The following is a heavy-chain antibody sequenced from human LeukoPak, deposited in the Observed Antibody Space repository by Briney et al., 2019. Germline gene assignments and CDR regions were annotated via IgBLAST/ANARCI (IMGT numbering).Heavy chain of an antibody. CDR1: GGSISSYY. CDR3: ARRRHIVVVVAATRGGAFDI. CDR2: IYTSGST. V-gene: IGHV4-4*07. D-gene: IGHD2-15*01. Sequence: SETLSLTCTVSGGSISSYYWSWIRQPAGKGLEWIGRIYTSGSTNYNPSLKSRVTISVDTSKNQFSLKLSSVTAADTAVYYCARRRHIVVVVAATRGGAFDIWGQGTMVTVSS. J-gene: IGHJ3*02.